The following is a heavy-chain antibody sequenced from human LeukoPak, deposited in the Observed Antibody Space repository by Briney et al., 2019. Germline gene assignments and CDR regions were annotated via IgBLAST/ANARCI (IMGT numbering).Heavy chain of an antibody. J-gene: IGHJ3*02. CDR3: ARERIAVDGTTSDAFDI. D-gene: IGHD6-13*01. CDR1: GGSISSSSYY. CDR2: IYYSGST. Sequence: PSETLSLTCTVSGGSISSSSYYWGWIRQPPGKGLEWIGSIYYSGSTYYNPSLKSRVTISVDTSKNQFSLKLSSVTAADTAVYYCARERIAVDGTTSDAFDIWGRGTMVTVSS. V-gene: IGHV4-39*07.